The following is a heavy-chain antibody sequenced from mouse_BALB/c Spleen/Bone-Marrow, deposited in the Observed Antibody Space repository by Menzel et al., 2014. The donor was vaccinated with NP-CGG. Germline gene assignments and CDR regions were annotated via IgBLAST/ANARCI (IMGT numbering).Heavy chain of an antibody. CDR2: IYLGSGST. CDR1: GYTFTDYV. D-gene: IGHD3-1*01. Sequence: VQLQQSGPELVKPGASVKMSCKASGYTFTDYVITWVKQRTGQGLEWIGEIYLGSGSTYYNEKFKGKAALTADKSSNTAYMQLSSLTSEDSAVYFCARGLGLFYYIMDYWGQGTSGTVSS. V-gene: IGHV1-83*01. CDR3: ARGLGLFYYIMDY. J-gene: IGHJ4*01.